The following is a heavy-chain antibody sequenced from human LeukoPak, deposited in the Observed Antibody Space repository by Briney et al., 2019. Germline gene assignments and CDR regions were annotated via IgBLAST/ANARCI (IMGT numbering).Heavy chain of an antibody. D-gene: IGHD1-14*01. Sequence: GGSLRLSCAASGFTFSTFTMNWVRQAPGKGLEWVSSISSRSTYTYYADSLKGRFNISRDNAKNSLYLQMNSLKTEDTAVYYCTTFLKAWGQGTLVTVSS. J-gene: IGHJ4*02. CDR1: GFTFSTFT. CDR3: TTFLKA. CDR2: ISSRSTYT. V-gene: IGHV3-21*03.